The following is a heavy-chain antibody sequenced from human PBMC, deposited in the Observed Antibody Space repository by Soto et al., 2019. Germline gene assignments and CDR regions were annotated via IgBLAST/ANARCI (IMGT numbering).Heavy chain of an antibody. V-gene: IGHV3-64D*08. CDR2: ISSNGGST. CDR1: GFTFSSYA. J-gene: IGHJ3*02. D-gene: IGHD6-19*01. CDR3: VKDKQWLVRLRQDAFDI. Sequence: GGSLRLSCSASGFTFSSYAMHWVRQAPGKGLEYVSAISSNGGSTYYADSVKGRFTISRDNSKNTLYLQMSSLRAEDTAVYYCVKDKQWLVRLRQDAFDIWGQGTMVTVSS.